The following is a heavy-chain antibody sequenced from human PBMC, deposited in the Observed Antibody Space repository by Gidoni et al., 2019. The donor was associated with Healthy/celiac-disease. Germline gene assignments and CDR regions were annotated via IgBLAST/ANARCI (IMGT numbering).Heavy chain of an antibody. CDR2: ISIRSSTI. J-gene: IGHJ6*02. CDR1: GFTFSSYS. CDR3: ARDWSYYDILTGPYYSYGMDV. D-gene: IGHD3-9*01. V-gene: IGHV3-48*01. Sequence: EVQLVESGGGLVQPGGSVRLSGAASGFTFSSYSMNWVRQAPGKGRGWVSYISIRSSTIYYADPLKCRFTISRDNAKNSLYLQMNILRAEDTAVYYCARDWSYYDILTGPYYSYGMDVWGQGTTVTVSS.